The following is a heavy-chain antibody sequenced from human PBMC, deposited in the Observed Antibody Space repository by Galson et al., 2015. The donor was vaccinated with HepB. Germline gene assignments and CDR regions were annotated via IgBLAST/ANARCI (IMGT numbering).Heavy chain of an antibody. Sequence: SVKVSCKASGGTFSSYAISWVRQAPGQGLEWMGRIIPILGIANYAQKFQGRVTITADKSTSTAYMELSSLRSEDTAVYYCAGQQLDNQNFDYWGQGTLVTVSS. D-gene: IGHD6-13*01. CDR1: GGTFSSYA. V-gene: IGHV1-69*04. J-gene: IGHJ4*02. CDR3: AGQQLDNQNFDY. CDR2: IIPILGIA.